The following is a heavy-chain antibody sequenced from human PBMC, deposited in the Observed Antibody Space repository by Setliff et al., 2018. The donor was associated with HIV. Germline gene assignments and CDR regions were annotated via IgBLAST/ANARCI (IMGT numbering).Heavy chain of an antibody. J-gene: IGHJ6*03. CDR1: DDPISSYY. Sequence: SSETLSLTCYVTDDPISSYYWSWVRQPAGKGLEWIGRLYVSGDTNYNPSLKSRVTMSLDTSKKHFSLKLKSVTAADTAVYYCARDKGYYYMDVWGKVITVTVSS. V-gene: IGHV4-4*07. CDR3: ARDKGYYYMDV. CDR2: LYVSGDT.